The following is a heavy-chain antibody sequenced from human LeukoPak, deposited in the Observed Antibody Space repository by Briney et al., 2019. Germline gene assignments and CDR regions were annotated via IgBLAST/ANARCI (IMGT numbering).Heavy chain of an antibody. Sequence: ASVKVSCKTYGYTFTSHGMSWVRQAPGQGLEWMGWISGFNGETHYAQNLQGRVTMTTDTSTSTAYMELRSLRSDDTAVYYCARDPSNTSGRYTYFDYWGQGTLVTVSS. D-gene: IGHD3-16*02. CDR1: GYTFTSHG. CDR2: ISGFNGET. J-gene: IGHJ4*02. V-gene: IGHV1-18*01. CDR3: ARDPSNTSGRYTYFDY.